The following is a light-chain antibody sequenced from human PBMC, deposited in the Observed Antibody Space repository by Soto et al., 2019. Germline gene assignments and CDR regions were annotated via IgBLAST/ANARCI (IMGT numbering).Light chain of an antibody. Sequence: QSVLTQPPSVSGAPGQRVTISCTGSSSNIGNNYVSWYQQLPGTAPKLLIYENNKRPSGIPDRFSGSKSGTSATLGITGLQTGDVFDYYCRTWYSSFSAYVFGTATMVTDL. CDR3: RTWYSSFSAYV. CDR1: SSNIGNNY. V-gene: IGLV1-51*02. J-gene: IGLJ1*01. CDR2: ENN.